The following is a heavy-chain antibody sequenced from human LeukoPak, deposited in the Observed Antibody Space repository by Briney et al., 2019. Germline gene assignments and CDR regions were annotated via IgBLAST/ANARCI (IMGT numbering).Heavy chain of an antibody. D-gene: IGHD3-22*01. Sequence: GGSLRLSCAASGFTFSSYAMSWVRQAPGKGLEWVSAISGSGGSTYYADSVKGRFTISGDNSKNTLYLQMNSLRAEDTAVYYCAKMDYYDSSGYPPVDYWGQGTLVTVSS. V-gene: IGHV3-23*01. CDR3: AKMDYYDSSGYPPVDY. CDR1: GFTFSSYA. CDR2: ISGSGGST. J-gene: IGHJ4*02.